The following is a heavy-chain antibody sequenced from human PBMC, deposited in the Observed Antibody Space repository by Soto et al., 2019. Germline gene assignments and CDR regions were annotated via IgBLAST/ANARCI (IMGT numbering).Heavy chain of an antibody. CDR1: GGSISSISYY. D-gene: IGHD3-3*01. V-gene: IGHV4-39*01. J-gene: IGHJ6*02. Sequence: SETLSLTCTVSGGSISSISYYWGWIRQPPGKGLEWIGSIYYSGSTYYNPSLKSRVTISVDTSKNQFSLKLSSVTAADTAVYYCARQRSYYYDFWSGYYSPVPMDVWGQGTTVTVSS. CDR2: IYYSGST. CDR3: ARQRSYYYDFWSGYYSPVPMDV.